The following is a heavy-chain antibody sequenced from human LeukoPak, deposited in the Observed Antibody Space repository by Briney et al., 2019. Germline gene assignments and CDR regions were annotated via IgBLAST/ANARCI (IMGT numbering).Heavy chain of an antibody. J-gene: IGHJ6*02. Sequence: SVKVSCKASGGTFSRYAISWVRQPPGQGVEGMGRIIPILGIANYAQKFQGRVTITADKSTSTAYMELSSLRSEDTAVYYCAIATSNYYYYGMDVWGQGTTVTVSS. V-gene: IGHV1-69*04. CDR2: IIPILGIA. CDR3: AIATSNYYYYGMDV. CDR1: GGTFSRYA.